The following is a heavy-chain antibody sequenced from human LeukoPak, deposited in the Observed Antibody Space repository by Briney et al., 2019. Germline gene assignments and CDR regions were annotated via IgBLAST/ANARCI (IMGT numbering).Heavy chain of an antibody. CDR1: GGSFSGYY. D-gene: IGHD3-9*01. CDR2: INHSGST. Sequence: SETLSLTCAVYGGSFSGYYWSWIRQPPGKGLEWIGEINHSGSTNYNPSLKSRVTISVDTSKNQFSLKLSSVTAADTAVYYCARWDILTGTFDYWGQGTLVTVSS. V-gene: IGHV4-34*01. J-gene: IGHJ4*02. CDR3: ARWDILTGTFDY.